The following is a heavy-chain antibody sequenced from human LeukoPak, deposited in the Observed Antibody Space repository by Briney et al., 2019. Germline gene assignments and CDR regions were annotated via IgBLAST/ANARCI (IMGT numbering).Heavy chain of an antibody. CDR3: ARTVYYDSSGYYYEHDAFDI. D-gene: IGHD3-22*01. CDR1: GGSISSGDYY. J-gene: IGHJ3*02. CDR2: IYYSGST. Sequence: SQTLSLTCTVSGGSISSGDYYWSWIRQPPGKGLEWIGYIYYSGSTYYNPSLKSRVTISVDTSKNQFSLKLSSVTAADTAAYYCARTVYYDSSGYYYEHDAFDIWGQGTMVTVSS. V-gene: IGHV4-30-4*01.